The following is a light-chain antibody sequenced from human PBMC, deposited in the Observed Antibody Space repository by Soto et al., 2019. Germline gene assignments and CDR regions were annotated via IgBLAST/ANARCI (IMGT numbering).Light chain of an antibody. J-gene: IGKJ2*01. CDR2: GAS. CDR3: QPYSSSPPRT. Sequence: EIVLTQSPGTLSLSPGERATLSCRASQSVSSSFLAWYQQKPGQAPRLLIYGASSRATGIPDRFSGSGSGTDFTLSISRLEPEDFAVYYCQPYSSSPPRTFGQGTKLEIK. V-gene: IGKV3-20*01. CDR1: QSVSSSF.